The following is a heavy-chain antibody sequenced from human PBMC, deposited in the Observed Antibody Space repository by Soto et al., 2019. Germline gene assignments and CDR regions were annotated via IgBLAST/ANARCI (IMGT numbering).Heavy chain of an antibody. CDR1: GYSFSSYW. Sequence: PGESLKISCKTPGYSFSSYWIAWVRQMPGKGLEWMGIIYPGDSDTRYSPSFQGQVTISADKSINTAYLQWSTLKASDTAMYYCATLGATARDAFDIWGQGTMVTVSS. V-gene: IGHV5-51*01. J-gene: IGHJ3*02. CDR2: IYPGDSDT. D-gene: IGHD5-18*01. CDR3: ATLGATARDAFDI.